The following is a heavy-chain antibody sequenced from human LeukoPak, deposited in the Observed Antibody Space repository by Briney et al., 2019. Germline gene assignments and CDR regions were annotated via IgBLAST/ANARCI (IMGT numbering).Heavy chain of an antibody. CDR1: GFTFSNYT. Sequence: GGSLRLSCAASGFTFSNYTLHWVRQAPGKGLEWVAVISYDGSNKYYADSVKGRFSTSRDNSKNTLYLQMNSLRAEDTAVYYCARGGRLEWLSDYFDYWGQGTLVTVSS. V-gene: IGHV3-30*07. J-gene: IGHJ4*02. D-gene: IGHD3-3*01. CDR2: ISYDGSNK. CDR3: ARGGRLEWLSDYFDY.